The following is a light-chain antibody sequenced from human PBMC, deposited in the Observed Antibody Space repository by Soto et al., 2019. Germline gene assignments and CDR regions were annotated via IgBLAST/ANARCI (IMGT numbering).Light chain of an antibody. Sequence: DIQMTQSPSTLSASVGDRVTITCRASQSISSWLAWYQQKPGKAPKLLIYKASSLESGVPSRFSGSGSGTEFTLTISSLQPDDFATYYCQQYNSRYTFGQGTKLEFK. CDR1: QSISSW. V-gene: IGKV1-5*03. CDR2: KAS. J-gene: IGKJ2*01. CDR3: QQYNSRYT.